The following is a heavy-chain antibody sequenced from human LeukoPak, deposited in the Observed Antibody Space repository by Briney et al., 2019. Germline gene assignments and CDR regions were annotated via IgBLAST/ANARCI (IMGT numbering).Heavy chain of an antibody. J-gene: IGHJ4*02. CDR1: GFTFSDYY. CDR2: ISSSSSYI. CDR3: AREGIVGATDH. Sequence: GSLRLSCAASGFTFSDYYMSWNRQAPGEGLEWVSSISSSSSYIYYADSVKGRFTISRDNAKNSLYLQMNSLRAEDTAVYYCAREGIVGATDHWGQGTLVTVSS. D-gene: IGHD1-26*01. V-gene: IGHV3-11*06.